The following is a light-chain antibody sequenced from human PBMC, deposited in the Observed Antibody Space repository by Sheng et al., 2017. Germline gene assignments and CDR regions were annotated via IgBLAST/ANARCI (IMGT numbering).Light chain of an antibody. CDR3: QQYNNWPPTYS. Sequence: EIVMTQSPATLSVSSGERATLSCRASQSVSNNLAWYQQKPGQAPRLLIYGASTRATGIPARFSGTGSGTEFTLTISSLQSEDFAVYYCQQYNNWPPTYSFGQGTKLEIK. CDR2: GAS. J-gene: IGKJ2*03. V-gene: IGKV3-15*01. CDR1: QSVSNN.